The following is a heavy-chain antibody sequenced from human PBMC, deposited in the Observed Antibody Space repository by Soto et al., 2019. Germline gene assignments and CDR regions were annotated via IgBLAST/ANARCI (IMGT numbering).Heavy chain of an antibody. V-gene: IGHV4-30-2*01. J-gene: IGHJ5*02. Sequence: QLQLRESGSGLVKPSQTLSLTCTVSGAPITSGAYSWSWIRQPPGKGLEWIGFIYQSGSTHYNPSRKSRVTTSVDRSKNHFSLQLTSLTAADTAVYYCARDMSGCSSSDCYLSGWFDPWGPGTLVTVSS. CDR2: IYQSGST. CDR3: ARDMSGCSSSDCYLSGWFDP. CDR1: GAPITSGAYS. D-gene: IGHD2-21*02.